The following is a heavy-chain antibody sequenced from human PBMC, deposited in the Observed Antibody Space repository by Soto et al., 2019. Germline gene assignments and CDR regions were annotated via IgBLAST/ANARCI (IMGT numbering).Heavy chain of an antibody. V-gene: IGHV1-8*01. CDR2: MNPNSGNT. CDR1: GYTFTSYD. D-gene: IGHD3-3*01. J-gene: IGHJ3*02. Sequence: ASVKVSCKASGYTFTSYDINWVRQATGQGLEWMGWMNPNSGNTGYAQKFQGRVTMTRNTSISTAYMELSSLRSEDTAVYYCAAGRGEYRRQYYDSWSGYFRGYAAFDIWGQGTMVTVSS. CDR3: AAGRGEYRRQYYDSWSGYFRGYAAFDI.